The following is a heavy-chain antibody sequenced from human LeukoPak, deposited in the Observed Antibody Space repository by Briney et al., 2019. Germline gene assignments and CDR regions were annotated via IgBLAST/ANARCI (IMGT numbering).Heavy chain of an antibody. D-gene: IGHD5-12*01. CDR1: GFTFSSYS. V-gene: IGHV3-48*01. CDR3: ARVEASGYDYGAFDY. J-gene: IGHJ4*02. Sequence: SGGSLRLSCAASGFTFSSYSMNWVRQAPGKGLEWVSYISSSSSTIYYADSVKGRFTISRDNAKNSLYLQMNSLRAEDTAVYYCARVEASGYDYGAFDYWGQGTLVTVSS. CDR2: ISSSSSTI.